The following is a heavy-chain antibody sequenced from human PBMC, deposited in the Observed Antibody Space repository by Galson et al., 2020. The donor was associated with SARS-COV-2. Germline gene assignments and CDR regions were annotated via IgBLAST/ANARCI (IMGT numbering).Heavy chain of an antibody. J-gene: IGHJ6*03. CDR1: GFTLGDNC. CDR3: ALGSSSRILFDVYDYYYMDV. CDR2: ISYSGDTI. Sequence: NSGGSLRLSCAASGFTLGDNCMSWIRQAPGKGLEWVSCISYSGDTIYYTDSVKGRFTISRDNAKNTLYLQMNSLKAEDTAVYYCALGSSSRILFDVYDYYYMDVWGEGTTVIVSS. V-gene: IGHV3-11*01. D-gene: IGHD2-15*01.